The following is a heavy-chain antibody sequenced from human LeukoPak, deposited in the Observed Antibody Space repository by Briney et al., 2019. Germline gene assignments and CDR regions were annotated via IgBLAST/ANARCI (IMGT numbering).Heavy chain of an antibody. D-gene: IGHD6-19*01. CDR1: GGSISSYY. V-gene: IGHV4-59*01. Sequence: SETLSLTCTVSGGSISSYYWSWIRQPPGKGLEWIGYIYYSGSTNYNPSLKSRVTMSIDTSKNQFSLWLSSVTAADTAVYYCARGGSSGWPDYWGQGTLVTVSS. CDR3: ARGGSSGWPDY. J-gene: IGHJ4*02. CDR2: IYYSGST.